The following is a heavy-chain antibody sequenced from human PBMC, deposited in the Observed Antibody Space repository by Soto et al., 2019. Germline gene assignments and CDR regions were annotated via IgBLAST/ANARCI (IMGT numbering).Heavy chain of an antibody. CDR1: GFTFSSYS. J-gene: IGHJ4*02. V-gene: IGHV3-21*01. CDR2: ISGSGGYI. Sequence: GGSLRLSCEVSGFTFSSYSMNWVRQAPGRGLEWVSSISGSGGYIYYADSVKGRFTISRDNAKNSLYLQMTSLRDEDTALYYCARDRQSTPWYAADYWGQGSLVTVSS. CDR3: ARDRQSTPWYAADY. D-gene: IGHD6-13*01.